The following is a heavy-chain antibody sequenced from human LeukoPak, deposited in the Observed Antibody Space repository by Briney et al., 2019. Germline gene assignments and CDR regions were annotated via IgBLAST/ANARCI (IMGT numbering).Heavy chain of an antibody. V-gene: IGHV3-21*01. CDR3: ARAGDNNAFDI. CDR1: RFTFSSYS. J-gene: IGHJ3*02. D-gene: IGHD3-10*01. CDR2: IGSSSSYI. Sequence: PGGSLRLSCAASRFTFSSYSVNWVRQAPGKGLEGVSSIGSSSSYIYYADSVKGRFTISRDNAKNSLYLQMNSLRAEDTAVYYCARAGDNNAFDIWGQGTMVTVSS.